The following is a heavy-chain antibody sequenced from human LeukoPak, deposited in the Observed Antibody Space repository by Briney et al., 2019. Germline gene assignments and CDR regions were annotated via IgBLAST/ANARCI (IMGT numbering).Heavy chain of an antibody. Sequence: GGSLRLSCAGSGLTFSDDYMSWLGQAPGKGVERLSYISSAGTTKFYADSLEGRFTISKDNAKNLLYLQLNSLRVEDTAVYYCVRHLAVVTPGDWGQGTLVTVSS. J-gene: IGHJ4*02. D-gene: IGHD4-23*01. CDR2: ISSAGTTK. CDR3: VRHLAVVTPGD. CDR1: GLTFSDDY. V-gene: IGHV3-11*04.